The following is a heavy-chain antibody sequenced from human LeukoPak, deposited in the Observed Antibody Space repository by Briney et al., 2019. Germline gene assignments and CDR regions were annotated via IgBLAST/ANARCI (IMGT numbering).Heavy chain of an antibody. J-gene: IGHJ4*02. V-gene: IGHV3-11*01. Sequence: GGSLRLSCAASGFTFSDYYMSWIRQAPGKGLEWVSYITSSGSSIHYADSVKGRFTVSRDNAKNSLYLQMSSLRAEDTAVYYCAKEQYSSSSGDYFDYWGQGTLVTVSS. CDR1: GFTFSDYY. CDR3: AKEQYSSSSGDYFDY. CDR2: ITSSGSSI. D-gene: IGHD6-6*01.